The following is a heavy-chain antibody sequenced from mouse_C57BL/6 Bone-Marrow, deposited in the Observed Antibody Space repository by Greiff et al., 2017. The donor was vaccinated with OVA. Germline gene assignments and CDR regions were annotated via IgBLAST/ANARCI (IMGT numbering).Heavy chain of an antibody. Sequence: VQVVESGPGLVQPSQSLSITCTVSGFSLTSYGVHWVRQSPGKGLEWLGVIWSGGSTDYNAAFISRLSISKDNSKSQVFFKMNSLQADDTAIYYCATYYYGSRYYAMDYWGQGTSVTVSS. CDR3: ATYYYGSRYYAMDY. V-gene: IGHV2-2*01. J-gene: IGHJ4*01. CDR2: IWSGGST. CDR1: GFSLTSYG. D-gene: IGHD1-1*01.